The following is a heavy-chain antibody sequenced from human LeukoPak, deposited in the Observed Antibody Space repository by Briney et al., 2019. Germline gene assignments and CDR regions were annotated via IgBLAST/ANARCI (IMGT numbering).Heavy chain of an antibody. Sequence: GSLRLSCAASGFTFSSYSMNWVRQPPGKGLEWIGEINHSGSTNYNPSLKSRVTISVDTSKNQFSLKLSSVTAADTAVYYCARESLYYYDSSGYLVYFDYWGQGTLVTVSS. J-gene: IGHJ4*02. CDR3: ARESLYYYDSSGYLVYFDY. D-gene: IGHD3-22*01. V-gene: IGHV4-34*01. CDR2: INHSGST. CDR1: GFTFSSYS.